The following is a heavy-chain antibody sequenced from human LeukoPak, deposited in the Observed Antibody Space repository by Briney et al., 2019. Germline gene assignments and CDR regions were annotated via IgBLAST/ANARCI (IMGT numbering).Heavy chain of an antibody. J-gene: IGHJ4*02. D-gene: IGHD5-12*01. V-gene: IGHV4-34*01. Sequence: SETLSLTCAVYGGSFSGYYWSWIRQPPGKGLEWIGEISHSGSTNYNPSLKSRVTISVDTSKNQFPLKLSSVTAADTAVYYCAAQYSGYVRLDYWGQGTLVTVSS. CDR1: GGSFSGYY. CDR3: AAQYSGYVRLDY. CDR2: ISHSGST.